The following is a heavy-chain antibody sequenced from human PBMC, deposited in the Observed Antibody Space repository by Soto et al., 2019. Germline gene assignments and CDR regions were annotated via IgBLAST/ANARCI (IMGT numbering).Heavy chain of an antibody. CDR3: ARFTYKSGFNWFDP. J-gene: IGHJ5*02. D-gene: IGHD5-12*01. Sequence: SETLSLTCTVSGASINSDYWSWIRQSPGKGLEWIGSIYHMGGTDYNPSLKSRVTISIDKSKNQFSLNLRSVTAADTAVYFCARFTYKSGFNWFDPWGQGTQVTVSS. CDR1: GASINSDY. V-gene: IGHV4-59*03. CDR2: IYHMGGT.